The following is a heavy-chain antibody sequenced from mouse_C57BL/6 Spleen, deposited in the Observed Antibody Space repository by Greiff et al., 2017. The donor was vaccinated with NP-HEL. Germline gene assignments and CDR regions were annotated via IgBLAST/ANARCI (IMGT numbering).Heavy chain of an antibody. CDR1: GYTFTSYW. CDR3: ARWRGAMDY. Sequence: QVQLQQPGAELVRPGSSVKLSCKASGYTFTSYWMDWVKQRPGQGLEWIGNIYPSDSETHYNQKFKDKATLTVDKSSSTAYMQLSSLTSEDSAVYYCARWRGAMDYWGQGTSVTASS. CDR2: IYPSDSET. J-gene: IGHJ4*01. V-gene: IGHV1-61*01.